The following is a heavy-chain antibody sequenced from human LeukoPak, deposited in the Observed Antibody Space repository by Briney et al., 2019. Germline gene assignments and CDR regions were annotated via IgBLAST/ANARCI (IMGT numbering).Heavy chain of an antibody. CDR3: ARVGSGYYTDFDY. D-gene: IGHD3-3*01. Sequence: SETLSLTCTVSGGSISSYYWSWIRQPPGKGLEWIGYIYYSGSTNYNPSLKSRVTISVDTSKNQFSLKLSSVTAADTAVYYCARVGSGYYTDFDYWGQGTLVTVSS. V-gene: IGHV4-59*01. J-gene: IGHJ4*02. CDR2: IYYSGST. CDR1: GGSISSYY.